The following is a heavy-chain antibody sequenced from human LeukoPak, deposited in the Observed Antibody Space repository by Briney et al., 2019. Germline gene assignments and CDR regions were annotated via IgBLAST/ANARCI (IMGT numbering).Heavy chain of an antibody. CDR1: GFTFTSYW. CDR2: IKQDGSEK. CDR3: ARQLFTSGYYWGY. J-gene: IGHJ4*02. V-gene: IGHV3-7*02. D-gene: IGHD6-19*01. Sequence: GGSLRLSREASGFTFTSYWMSWVRQAPGKGLEWVANIKQDGSEKYYVDSVKGRFTISRDSAKNSVYLQMNSLRAEDTAVYYCARQLFTSGYYWGYWGQGTLVSVSS.